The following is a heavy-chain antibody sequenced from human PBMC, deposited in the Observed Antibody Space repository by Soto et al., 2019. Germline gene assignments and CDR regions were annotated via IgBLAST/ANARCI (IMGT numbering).Heavy chain of an antibody. CDR1: GGSINYYY. D-gene: IGHD4-4*01. V-gene: IGHV4-59*08. CDR2: IHYSGVT. J-gene: IGHJ6*03. Sequence: SETLSLTCTVSGGSINYYYWSWIRQPPGKGLEWIGYIHYSGVTNYNPSLKSRVTISIDTSKNQFSLKLSSVTAADTAVYYCARRSPTVTTDYYYYYMDVWGKGTTVTVSS. CDR3: ARRSPTVTTDYYYYYMDV.